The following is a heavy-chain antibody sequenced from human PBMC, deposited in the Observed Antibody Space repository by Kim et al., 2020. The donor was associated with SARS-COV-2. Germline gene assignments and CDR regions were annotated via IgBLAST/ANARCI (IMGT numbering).Heavy chain of an antibody. J-gene: IGHJ4*02. CDR3: ARDRGGGWPQPDS. V-gene: IGHV3-21*01. CDR2: ISSSSSYI. D-gene: IGHD2-15*01. Sequence: GGSLRLSCAASGFTFSSYSMNWVRQAPGKGLEWVSSISSSSSYIYYADSVKGRFTISRDNAKNSLYLQMNSLRAEDTAVYYCARDRGGGWPQPDSWGQGTLVTVSS. CDR1: GFTFSSYS.